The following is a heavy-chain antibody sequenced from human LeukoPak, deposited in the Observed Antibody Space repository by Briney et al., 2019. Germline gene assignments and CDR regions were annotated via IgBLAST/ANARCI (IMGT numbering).Heavy chain of an antibody. D-gene: IGHD6-13*01. Sequence: GGSLRLSCAASGFTFSYYYMSWIRQAPGKGLEWGSYISSSGSTIYYADSVKGRFTSSRDNAKNSLYLQMSDLSADDTALYYVTTEVAAAGIDAFDIWGQGTMVTVSS. J-gene: IGHJ3*02. CDR1: GFTFSYYY. V-gene: IGHV3-11*04. CDR2: ISSSGSTI. CDR3: TTEVAAAGIDAFDI.